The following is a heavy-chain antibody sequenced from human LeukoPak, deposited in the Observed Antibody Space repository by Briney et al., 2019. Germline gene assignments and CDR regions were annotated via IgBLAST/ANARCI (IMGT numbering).Heavy chain of an antibody. CDR1: GFTVSSNY. J-gene: IGHJ4*02. Sequence: SGGSLRLSCAASGFTVSSNYMSWVRQAPGKGLEWVSVISSAGNTYYADSVKGRFTISRDNSKNTLYLQMNSLRAEDTAVYHCASVGYSGYDRAFDYWGQGTLVTVSS. CDR3: ASVGYSGYDRAFDY. D-gene: IGHD5-12*01. V-gene: IGHV3-53*01. CDR2: ISSAGNT.